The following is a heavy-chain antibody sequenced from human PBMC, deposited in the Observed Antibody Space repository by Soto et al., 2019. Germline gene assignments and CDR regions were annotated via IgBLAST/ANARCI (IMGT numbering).Heavy chain of an antibody. CDR3: ARDQRLFGCSPRVDY. V-gene: IGHV3-30*04. J-gene: IGHJ4*02. D-gene: IGHD3-10*02. CDR1: GFTLSSYP. CDR2: VSYDGSNK. Sequence: QVQLVESGGGVVQPGRSLRLSCAVSGFTLSSYPMHWVRQAPGKGLEWVAIVSYDGSNKYYADSVKGRFTISRDNSKNPQDLQMNNLTAEDTALYCLARDQRLFGCSPRVDYWGQGALVTVSS.